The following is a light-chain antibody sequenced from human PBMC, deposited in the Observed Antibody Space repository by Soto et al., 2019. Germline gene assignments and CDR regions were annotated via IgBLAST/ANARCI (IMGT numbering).Light chain of an antibody. J-gene: IGKJ2*01. CDR3: QRSFKTPYT. CDR1: QAINKN. Sequence: DIQMTQSPPSLSASVGDRVTISCRASQAINKNLNWYQLKEGQAPKLLIYSTSEFQPGVPSRFSGSMSETDFSLTITGLQPDDSETYFCQRSFKTPYTFGQGT. V-gene: IGKV1-39*01. CDR2: STS.